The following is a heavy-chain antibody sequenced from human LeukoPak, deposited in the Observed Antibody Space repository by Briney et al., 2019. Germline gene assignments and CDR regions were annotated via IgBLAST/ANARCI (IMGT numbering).Heavy chain of an antibody. V-gene: IGHV3-23*01. Sequence: GGSLRLSCAASGFTFSSYAMSWVRQAPGKGLEWVSAISGSGGSTYYADSVKGRFTISRDNSKNTLYLRMNSLRAEDTAVYYCAKVGGFGDWYYYGMDVWGQGTTVTVSS. CDR2: ISGSGGST. CDR1: GFTFSSYA. CDR3: AKVGGFGDWYYYGMDV. D-gene: IGHD3-10*01. J-gene: IGHJ6*02.